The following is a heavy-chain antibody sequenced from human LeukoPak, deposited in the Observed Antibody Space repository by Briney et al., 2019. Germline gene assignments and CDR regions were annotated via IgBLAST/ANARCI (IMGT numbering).Heavy chain of an antibody. CDR3: ARGDCSSTICYSPMDV. V-gene: IGHV4-39*07. J-gene: IGHJ6*03. CDR1: GGSISSSSYY. Sequence: SETLSLTCTVSGGSISSSSYYWGWIRQPPGKGLEWIGSIYRSGSTNYNPSLKSRVTISVDTSKNQFSLKVSSVTAADTAVYYCARGDCSSTICYSPMDVWGKGTTVTVSS. CDR2: IYRSGST. D-gene: IGHD2-2*01.